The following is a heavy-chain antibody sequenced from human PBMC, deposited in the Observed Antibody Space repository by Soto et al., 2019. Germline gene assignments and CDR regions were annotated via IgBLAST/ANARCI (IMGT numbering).Heavy chain of an antibody. CDR3: ARGELWWDS. Sequence: PSETLSLTCTVSGGSISSYYWSWIRQPPGKGLEWIGYIHYSGSTNYNPSLKSRVTISVDTSKNQFSLKLSSVTAADTAVYYCARGELWWDSWGQGTLVTVSS. J-gene: IGHJ4*02. CDR1: GGSISSYY. V-gene: IGHV4-59*01. CDR2: IHYSGST. D-gene: IGHD3-10*01.